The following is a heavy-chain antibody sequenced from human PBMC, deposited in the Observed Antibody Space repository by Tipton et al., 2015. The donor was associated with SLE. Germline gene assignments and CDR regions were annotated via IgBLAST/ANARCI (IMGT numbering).Heavy chain of an antibody. V-gene: IGHV4-39*07. CDR1: GGSISSSSYY. CDR3: ARLNRYSSHGVFVY. CDR2: IYYSGST. Sequence: TLSLTCTVSGGSISSSSYYWGWVRQPPGKGREWIGSIYYSGSTYYNPSLKSRVTISVDTSKNQFSQKLSSVTAADTAVYYCARLNRYSSHGVFVYWGQGTLVTVSS. J-gene: IGHJ4*02. D-gene: IGHD6-13*01.